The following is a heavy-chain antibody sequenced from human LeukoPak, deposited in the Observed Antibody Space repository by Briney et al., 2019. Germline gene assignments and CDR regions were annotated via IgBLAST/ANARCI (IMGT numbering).Heavy chain of an antibody. CDR3: ARKAYCSGGSCYSGGSPMVGGMDV. V-gene: IGHV3-21*01. CDR1: GFTFSSYS. J-gene: IGHJ6*02. Sequence: GGSLRLSCGASGFTFSSYSINWVRQAPGKGLEWVSSISSSSSYIYYADSVEGRFTISRDNAKNSLYLQMNSLRAEDTAVYYCARKAYCSGGSCYSGGSPMVGGMDVWGRGTTVTVSS. D-gene: IGHD2-15*01. CDR2: ISSSSSYI.